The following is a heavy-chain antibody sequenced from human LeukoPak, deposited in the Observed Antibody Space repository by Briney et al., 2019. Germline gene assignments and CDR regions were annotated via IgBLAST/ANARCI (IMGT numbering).Heavy chain of an antibody. Sequence: ASVTVSFKASGYTFTVYYMHWVRQAPGQGLEWMGWINPNSGGTNYAQKFQGRVTMTRDTSISTAYMELSRLRSDDTAVYYCARTSGYSSGWHEYYFDYWGQGTLVTVSS. CDR2: INPNSGGT. CDR1: GYTFTVYY. CDR3: ARTSGYSSGWHEYYFDY. D-gene: IGHD6-19*01. J-gene: IGHJ4*02. V-gene: IGHV1-2*02.